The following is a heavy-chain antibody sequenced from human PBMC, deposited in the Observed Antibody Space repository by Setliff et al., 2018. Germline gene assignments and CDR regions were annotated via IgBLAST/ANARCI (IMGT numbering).Heavy chain of an antibody. D-gene: IGHD3-9*01. J-gene: IGHJ4*02. CDR3: ARDADHYDTDENPIFDY. Sequence: ASVKVSCKASGYTFTNYGISWVRQAPGQGLEWMGYIKSYNGDTYFARNLQGRLSMTTDASSGTAYMELTSLRSDDTAMYYCARDADHYDTDENPIFDYWGQGTLVTVS. CDR1: GYTFTNYG. CDR2: IKSYNGDT. V-gene: IGHV1-18*01.